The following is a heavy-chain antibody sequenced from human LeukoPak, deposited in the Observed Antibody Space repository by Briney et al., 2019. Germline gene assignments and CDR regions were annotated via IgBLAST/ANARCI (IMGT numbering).Heavy chain of an antibody. CDR1: GYTFTSYD. Sequence: GASVKVSCKASGYTFTSYDINWVRQATGQGLEWLGWMNPNSGNTGYAQKFQGRVTMTRNTSISTAYMELSSLRSEDTGVYYCARWYYYDSSGRFDYWGQGTLVTVSS. J-gene: IGHJ4*02. D-gene: IGHD3-22*01. CDR2: MNPNSGNT. CDR3: ARWYYYDSSGRFDY. V-gene: IGHV1-8*01.